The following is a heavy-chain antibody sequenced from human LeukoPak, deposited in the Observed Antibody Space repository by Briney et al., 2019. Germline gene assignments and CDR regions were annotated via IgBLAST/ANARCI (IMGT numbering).Heavy chain of an antibody. D-gene: IGHD5-18*01. CDR1: GFTFDDYA. V-gene: IGHV3-9*01. CDR2: ISWNSGSI. J-gene: IGHJ3*02. CDR3: AKAVVDTAMVTAFDI. Sequence: PGGSLRLSCAASGFTFDDYAMHCVRQAPGKGLEWVSGISWNSGSIGYADSVKGRFTISRDNAKNSLYLQMNSLRAEDTALYYCAKAVVDTAMVTAFDIWGQGTMVTVSS.